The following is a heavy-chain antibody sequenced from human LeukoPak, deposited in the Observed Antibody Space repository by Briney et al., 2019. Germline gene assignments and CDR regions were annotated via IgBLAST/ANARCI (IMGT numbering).Heavy chain of an antibody. Sequence: GGSLRLSCAASGFTFSSYGMHWVRQAPGKGLEWVAVISYDGSNKYYADSVKGRFTISRDNSKNTLYLQMNSLRAEDTAVYYCAKDGVGYYDSSGYLFDYWGQGTLVTVSS. D-gene: IGHD3-22*01. V-gene: IGHV3-30*18. J-gene: IGHJ4*02. CDR1: GFTFSSYG. CDR2: ISYDGSNK. CDR3: AKDGVGYYDSSGYLFDY.